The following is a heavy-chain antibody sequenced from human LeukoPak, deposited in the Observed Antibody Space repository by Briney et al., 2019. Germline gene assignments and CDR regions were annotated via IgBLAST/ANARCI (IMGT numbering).Heavy chain of an antibody. V-gene: IGHV4-59*01. J-gene: IGHJ4*02. CDR2: IYYSGST. D-gene: IGHD3-10*01. CDR3: ARAYGSGSSIRTLGY. CDR1: GGSISSYY. Sequence: SETLSLTCTVSGGSISSYYWGWIRQPPGKGLEWIGYIYYSGSTNYNPSLKSRVTISVDTSKNQFSLKLSSVTAADTAVYYCARAYGSGSSIRTLGYWGQGTLVTVSS.